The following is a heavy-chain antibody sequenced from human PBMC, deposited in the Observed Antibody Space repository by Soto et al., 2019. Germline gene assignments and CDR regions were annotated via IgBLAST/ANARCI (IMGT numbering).Heavy chain of an antibody. V-gene: IGHV3-30-3*01. Sequence: PGGSLRLSCAASGFIFSSYAIHWVRQARGNGLEWVAVISYDGSNKYYADSVKGRFTISRDNSKSTLYLQVNSLRPEDTAVYYCARDHYGSGTYGMDVWGQGTTVTVSS. D-gene: IGHD3-10*01. J-gene: IGHJ6*02. CDR1: GFIFSSYA. CDR2: ISYDGSNK. CDR3: ARDHYGSGTYGMDV.